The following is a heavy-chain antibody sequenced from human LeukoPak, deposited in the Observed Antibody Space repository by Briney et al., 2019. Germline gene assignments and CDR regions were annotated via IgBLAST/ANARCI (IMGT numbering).Heavy chain of an antibody. D-gene: IGHD2-8*01. J-gene: IGHJ3*02. CDR3: I. CDR2: ISYDGSNK. CDR1: GFTFSRHA. V-gene: IGHV3-30*04. Sequence: PGGSLRLSCAASGFTFSRHAMHWVRQAPGKGLEWVAVISYDGSNKYYADSVKGRFTISRDNSKNTLYYCARYNGVCYRSCAFDIWGQGTMVTVSS.